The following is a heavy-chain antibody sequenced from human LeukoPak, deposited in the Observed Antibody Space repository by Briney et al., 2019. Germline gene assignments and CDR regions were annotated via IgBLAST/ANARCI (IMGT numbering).Heavy chain of an antibody. J-gene: IGHJ6*02. Sequence: PSETLSLTCTVSGGSVSSGTYYWSWIRQPPGKGLEWIGYIYYSESTNYNPSLKSRVTISVDTSKNQFSLKLSSVTAADTAVYYCARGGQVGAYYYYTMDVWGQGTTVTVSS. V-gene: IGHV4-61*01. CDR2: IYYSEST. CDR3: ARGGQVGAYYYYTMDV. D-gene: IGHD1-26*01. CDR1: GGSVSSGTYY.